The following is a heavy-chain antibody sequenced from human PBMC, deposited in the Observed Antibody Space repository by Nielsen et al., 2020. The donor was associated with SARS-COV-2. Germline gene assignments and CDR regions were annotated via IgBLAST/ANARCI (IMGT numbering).Heavy chain of an antibody. CDR1: GFTFSSYS. J-gene: IGHJ4*02. D-gene: IGHD2-2*01. CDR2: ISGNGENI. CDR3: AREQRTSGFDY. Sequence: GESLKISCAASGFTFSSYSMNWVRQAPGQGLEWVSYISGNGENIGYADFVEGRFTLSRDNAENSLYLQLNSLRAEDTALYYCAREQRTSGFDYWGQGILVTVSP. V-gene: IGHV3-48*04.